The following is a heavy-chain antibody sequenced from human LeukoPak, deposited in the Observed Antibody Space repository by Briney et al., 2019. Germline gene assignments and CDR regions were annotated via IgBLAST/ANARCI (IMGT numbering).Heavy chain of an antibody. V-gene: IGHV3-30*04. CDR1: GFTFSSYA. CDR2: ISYDGSNQ. Sequence: GGSLRLSCATSGFTFSSYAMHWVRQAPGKGLEWVAFISYDGSNQYYADSVKGRFIISRDNSKNTLYLQLNSLRLEDTAVYYCTLTTFGVVYYFDYWGQGTLVTVSS. CDR3: TLTTFGVVYYFDY. D-gene: IGHD1/OR15-1a*01. J-gene: IGHJ4*02.